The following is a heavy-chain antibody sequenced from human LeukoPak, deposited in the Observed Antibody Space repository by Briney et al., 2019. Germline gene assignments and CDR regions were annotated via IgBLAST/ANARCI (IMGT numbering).Heavy chain of an antibody. V-gene: IGHV4-61*09. J-gene: IGHJ4*02. D-gene: IGHD2-15*01. CDR2: INTSGST. CDR3: ARASRSDNFGYYFDY. Sequence: SQTLSLTCTVSGGSISSGGYYWSWIRQPAGKGLEWIGHINTSGSTNYNPSLKSRVTMSVDTSKNQFSLKLSSVTAADTAVYYCARASRSDNFGYYFDYWGQGTLVTVSS. CDR1: GGSISSGGYY.